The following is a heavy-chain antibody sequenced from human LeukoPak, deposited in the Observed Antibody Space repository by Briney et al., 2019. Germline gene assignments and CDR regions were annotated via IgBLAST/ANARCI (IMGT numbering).Heavy chain of an antibody. Sequence: SETLSLTCSVSGGSISSSGYYGGWIRQPPGKGLEWIGNIYYSGSTYYNPSLKSRLTISVDPAKNQFSLKLSSVPAADTAVYYCATPYCGGDCYPAWWGQGTLVTVSS. CDR1: GGSISSSGYY. V-gene: IGHV4-39*01. D-gene: IGHD2-21*02. CDR3: ATPYCGGDCYPAW. J-gene: IGHJ4*02. CDR2: IYYSGST.